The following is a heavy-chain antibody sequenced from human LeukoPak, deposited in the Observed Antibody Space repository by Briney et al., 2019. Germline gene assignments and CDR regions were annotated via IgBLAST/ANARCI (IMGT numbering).Heavy chain of an antibody. J-gene: IGHJ4*02. V-gene: IGHV1-24*01. CDR3: ASQSSITMASLDY. D-gene: IGHD3-10*01. CDR1: GYTLTELS. CDR2: FDPEDGET. Sequence: VASVKVSCKVSGYTLTELSMHWVRQAPGKGLEWMGGFDPEDGETIYAQKFQGRVTMTEDTSTDTAYMELSSLRSEDTAVYYCASQSSITMASLDYWGQGTLVTVSS.